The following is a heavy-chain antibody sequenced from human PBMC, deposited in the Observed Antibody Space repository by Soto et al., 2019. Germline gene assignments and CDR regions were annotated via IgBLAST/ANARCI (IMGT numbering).Heavy chain of an antibody. J-gene: IGHJ5*02. CDR3: ARVYPSDTRYGYVGNNWFEP. CDR2: INPSGGST. CDR1: GYTFTSYY. D-gene: IGHD5-18*01. Sequence: ASVKVSCKASGYTFTSYYMHWVRQAPGQGLEWMGIINPSGGSTSYAQKFQGRVTMTRDASTSTVYMELSSLRSEDTAVYYCARVYPSDTRYGYVGNNWFEPWGQGTLVTVS. V-gene: IGHV1-46*03.